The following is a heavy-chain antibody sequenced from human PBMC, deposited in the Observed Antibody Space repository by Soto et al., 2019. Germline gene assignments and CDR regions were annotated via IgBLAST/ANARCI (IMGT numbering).Heavy chain of an antibody. CDR3: AHRQGYSGSSGAFDI. V-gene: IGHV2-5*02. Sequence: QITLKESGPTLVKPTQTLTLTCTFSGFSLTTSGVGVGWIRQPPGKALEWLALIYWDDDKRYSPSPKSRLTIXXAXSXXQVVLAMTNMDPVDTATYYCAHRQGYSGSSGAFDIWGQGTMVTVSS. J-gene: IGHJ3*02. CDR2: IYWDDDK. CDR1: GFSLTTSGVG. D-gene: IGHD1-26*01.